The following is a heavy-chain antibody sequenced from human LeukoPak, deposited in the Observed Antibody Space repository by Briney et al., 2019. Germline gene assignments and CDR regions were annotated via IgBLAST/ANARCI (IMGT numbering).Heavy chain of an antibody. CDR1: GFTFSSYW. D-gene: IGHD1-26*01. J-gene: IGHJ4*02. V-gene: IGHV3-30*18. Sequence: PGGSLRLSCAASGFTFSSYWMSWVRQAPGKGLEWVAVISYEGSTTYYADSVKGRFTISRDNSKNTLDLQMNGLRADDTAIYYCAKEGFGNYYSAYFDHWGQGTLVTVSS. CDR2: ISYEGSTT. CDR3: AKEGFGNYYSAYFDH.